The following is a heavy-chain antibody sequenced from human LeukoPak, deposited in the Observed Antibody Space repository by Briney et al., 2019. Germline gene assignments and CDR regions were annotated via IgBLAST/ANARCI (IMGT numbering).Heavy chain of an antibody. V-gene: IGHV3-21*04. Sequence: GGSLRLSCAASGFTFSSYSMNWVRQAPGKGLEWVSSISSSSSYIYYADSVKGRFTISRDNAKNSLYLQMNSLRAEDTAVYYCARHTTYGGNSGFEYWGQGTLVTVSS. CDR1: GFTFSSYS. D-gene: IGHD4-23*01. CDR2: ISSSSSYI. J-gene: IGHJ4*02. CDR3: ARHTTYGGNSGFEY.